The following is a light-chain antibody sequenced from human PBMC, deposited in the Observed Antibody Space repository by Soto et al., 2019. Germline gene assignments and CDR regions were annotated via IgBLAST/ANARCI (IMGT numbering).Light chain of an antibody. Sequence: EIVMTQSPATLSVSPGERATLSCRASQSVSSNLAWYQQKPGQAPRLLIYGASTRATGIPARFSGSGSRTEFTLTISSLQSEDFAVYYCQHYNNWPRTFGQGTKVEIK. J-gene: IGKJ1*01. CDR2: GAS. V-gene: IGKV3-15*01. CDR1: QSVSSN. CDR3: QHYNNWPRT.